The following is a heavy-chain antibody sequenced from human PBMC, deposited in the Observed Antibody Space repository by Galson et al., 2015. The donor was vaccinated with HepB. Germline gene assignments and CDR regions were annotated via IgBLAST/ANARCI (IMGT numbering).Heavy chain of an antibody. V-gene: IGHV3-7*01. CDR3: ARDFRYCTSTNCPAFYFFDL. CDR2: IKRDGTEN. CDR1: GFTFRNYW. J-gene: IGHJ2*01. D-gene: IGHD2-2*01. Sequence: SLRLSCAASGFTFRNYWMNWVRQAPGKGLEWVANIKRDGTENFYVDSVKGRFTISRDNAKNSLYLQMNSLRAEDTAVYSCARDFRYCTSTNCPAFYFFDLWGRGTLVTVSS.